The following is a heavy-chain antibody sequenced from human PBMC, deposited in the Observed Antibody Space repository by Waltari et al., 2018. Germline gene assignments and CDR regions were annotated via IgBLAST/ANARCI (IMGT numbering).Heavy chain of an antibody. D-gene: IGHD6-13*01. CDR1: GCPISFYY. J-gene: IGHJ4*02. CDR2: IYTSGST. V-gene: IGHV4-4*07. CDR3: ARDRVYGGLDS. Sequence: QVQLQESGPGLVKPSETLSLTCTVSGCPISFYYWSWIRQPAGKGLEWIGRIYTSGSTNYNPSLKSRVTISVDKSKNQFSLKLSSVTAADTAVYYCARDRVYGGLDSWGQGTLVTVSS.